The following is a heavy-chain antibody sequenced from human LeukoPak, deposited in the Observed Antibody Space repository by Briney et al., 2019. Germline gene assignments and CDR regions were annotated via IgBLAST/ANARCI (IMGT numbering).Heavy chain of an antibody. V-gene: IGHV1-8*02. CDR3: ARSPQYGMDV. CDR1: GGTFSSYA. CDR2: MNPNSGNT. Sequence: GASVKVSCKASGGTFSSYAINWVRQATGQGLEWMGWMNPNSGNTGYARKFQGRVTMTRNTSISTAYMELSSLRSEDTAVYYCARSPQYGMDVWGQGTTVTVSS. J-gene: IGHJ6*02.